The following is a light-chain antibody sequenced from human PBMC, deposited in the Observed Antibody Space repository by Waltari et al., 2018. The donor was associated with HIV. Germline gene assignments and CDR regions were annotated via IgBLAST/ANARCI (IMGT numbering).Light chain of an antibody. CDR2: RNN. CDR3: QSYDNSLSGLV. CDR1: SSHIGAGYD. Sequence: QSVLTQPPSVSGAPGQRVSISCPGSSSHIGAGYDVHWYQQLPGTAPKLLIYRNNNRPSGVPDRFSGSKSGTSASLAITGLQPEDEADYYCQSYDNSLSGLVFGGGTKLTVL. V-gene: IGLV1-40*01. J-gene: IGLJ3*02.